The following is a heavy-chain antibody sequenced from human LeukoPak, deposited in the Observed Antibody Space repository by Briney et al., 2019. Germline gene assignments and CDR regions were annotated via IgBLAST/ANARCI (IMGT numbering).Heavy chain of an antibody. CDR3: ASGWVGAVVRPFQH. V-gene: IGHV4-34*01. D-gene: IGHD2-15*01. J-gene: IGHJ1*01. Sequence: SETLSLTCAVYGGSFSGYYWSWIRQPPGKGLEWIGSIYYSGSTYYNPSLKSRVTISVDTSKNQFSLKLSSVTAADTAVYYCASGWVGAVVRPFQHWGQGTLVTVSS. CDR1: GGSFSGYY. CDR2: IYYSGST.